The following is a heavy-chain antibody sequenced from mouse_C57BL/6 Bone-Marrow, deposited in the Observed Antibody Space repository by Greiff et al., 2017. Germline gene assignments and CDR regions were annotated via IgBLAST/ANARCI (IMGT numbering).Heavy chain of an antibody. Sequence: QVQLQQPGAELVKPGASVKLSCKASGYTFTSYWMHWVKQRPGQGLEWIGMIHPNSGSTNYNEKFKSKATLTVDKSSSTACMQLSSLTSEDSAVYYCARPYYYDYDEGYWGQGTTLTVSS. CDR1: GYTFTSYW. D-gene: IGHD2-4*01. CDR3: ARPYYYDYDEGY. V-gene: IGHV1-64*01. J-gene: IGHJ2*01. CDR2: IHPNSGST.